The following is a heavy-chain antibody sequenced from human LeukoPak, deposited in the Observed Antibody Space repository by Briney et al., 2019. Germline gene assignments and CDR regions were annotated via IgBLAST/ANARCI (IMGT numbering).Heavy chain of an antibody. CDR1: GGSISSSSYY. CDR2: IYYSGST. J-gene: IGHJ3*02. D-gene: IGHD3-22*01. Sequence: PSETLSLTCTVSGGSISSSSYYWGWIRQPPGKGLEWIGSIYYSGSTYYNPSLKSRVTISVDTSKNQFSLKLSPVTVADTAVYYCARDVYYYDSSGYYNAFDIWGQGTMVTVSS. CDR3: ARDVYYYDSSGYYNAFDI. V-gene: IGHV4-39*07.